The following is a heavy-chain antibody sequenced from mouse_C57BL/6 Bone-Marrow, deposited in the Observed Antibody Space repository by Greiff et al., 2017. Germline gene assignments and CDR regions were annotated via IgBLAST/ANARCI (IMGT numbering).Heavy chain of an antibody. CDR1: GFTFSDYG. CDR2: ISSGSSTI. V-gene: IGHV5-17*01. Sequence: EVQLVESGGGLVKPGGSLKLSCAASGFTFSDYGMHWVRQAPEKGLEWVAYISSGSSTIYYADTVKGRFTISRDNAKNTLFLQMTSLRSEDTAMYYCARENYYGSSYTFDYWGQGTTLTVSP. CDR3: ARENYYGSSYTFDY. J-gene: IGHJ2*01. D-gene: IGHD1-1*01.